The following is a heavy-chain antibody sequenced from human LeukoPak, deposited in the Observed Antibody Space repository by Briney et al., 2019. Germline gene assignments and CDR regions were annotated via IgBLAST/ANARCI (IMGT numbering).Heavy chain of an antibody. V-gene: IGHV3-21*01. CDR3: ARDNEVDSGDGLFDY. CDR1: GFTFSSYS. D-gene: IGHD3-10*01. Sequence: GGSLRLSCAASGFTFSSYSMNWVRQAPGKGLEWVSSISSSSSYIYYADSVKGRFTISRDNAKNSLYLQMNTLRAEDTAVYYCARDNEVDSGDGLFDYWGQGTLVTVSS. CDR2: ISSSSSYI. J-gene: IGHJ4*02.